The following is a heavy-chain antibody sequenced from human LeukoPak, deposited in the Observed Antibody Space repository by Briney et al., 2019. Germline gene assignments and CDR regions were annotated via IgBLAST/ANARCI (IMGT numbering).Heavy chain of an antibody. CDR3: ARSIVYYGMDV. CDR2: IYYSGST. V-gene: IGHV4-59*01. D-gene: IGHD1-26*01. Sequence: SETLSLTCTVSGGSISRYYWSWIRQPPGKGLEWIGYIYYSGSTNYNPSLKSRVTISVDTSKNQFSLKLSSVTAADTAVYYCARSIVYYGMDVWGQGTTVTVSS. CDR1: GGSISRYY. J-gene: IGHJ6*02.